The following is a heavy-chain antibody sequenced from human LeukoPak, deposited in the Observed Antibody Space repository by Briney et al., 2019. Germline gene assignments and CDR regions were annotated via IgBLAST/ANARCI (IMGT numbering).Heavy chain of an antibody. V-gene: IGHV4-39*07. Sequence: SETLSLTCTVSGGSISSSSYYWGWIRQPPGKGLEWIGSIYYSGSTYYNPSLKGRVTISVDTSKNQFSLKLSSVTAADTAVYYCARDLVAGPVDYWGQGTLVTVSS. CDR2: IYYSGST. J-gene: IGHJ4*02. CDR1: GGSISSSSYY. CDR3: ARDLVAGPVDY. D-gene: IGHD6-19*01.